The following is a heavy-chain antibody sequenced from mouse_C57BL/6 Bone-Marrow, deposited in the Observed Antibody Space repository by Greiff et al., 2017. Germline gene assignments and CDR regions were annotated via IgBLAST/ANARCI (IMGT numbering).Heavy chain of an antibody. V-gene: IGHV6-3*01. CDR2: IRLKSDNYAT. D-gene: IGHD1-1*01. CDR3: TAEVVAYYYAMDY. Sequence: EVKLMESGGGLVQPGGSMKLSCVASGFTFSNYWMNWVRQSPEKGLEWVAQIRLKSDNYATHYAESVKGRFTISRDDSKSSVYLQMNNLRAEDTGIYYCTAEVVAYYYAMDYWGQGTSVTVSS. CDR1: GFTFSNYW. J-gene: IGHJ4*01.